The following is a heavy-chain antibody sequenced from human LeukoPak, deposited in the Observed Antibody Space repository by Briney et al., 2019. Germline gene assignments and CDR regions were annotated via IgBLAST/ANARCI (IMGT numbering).Heavy chain of an antibody. CDR3: ARDRVLHYFDY. CDR2: IWYDGRDK. V-gene: IGHV3-33*01. J-gene: IGHJ4*02. D-gene: IGHD3-16*01. Sequence: GRSLRLSCAASGFTFSSHGMHWVRQAPGKGLEGVAVIWYDGRDKYYADSVKGRFTISRDNSKNTLYLQMSSMRADDTAVYYCARDRVLHYFDYWGQGALVTVSS. CDR1: GFTFSSHG.